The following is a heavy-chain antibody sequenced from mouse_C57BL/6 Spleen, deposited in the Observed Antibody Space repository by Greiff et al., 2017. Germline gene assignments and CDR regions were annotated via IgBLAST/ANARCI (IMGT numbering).Heavy chain of an antibody. CDR1: GYSITSGYY. Sequence: VQLKESGPGLVKPSQSLSLTCSVTGYSITSGYYWNWIRQFPGNKLEWMGYISYDGSNNYNPSLKNRISITRDTSKNQFFLKLNSVTTEDTATYYGAAALDYFDYWGQGTTLTVSS. CDR2: ISYDGSN. CDR3: AAALDYFDY. J-gene: IGHJ2*01. V-gene: IGHV3-6*01.